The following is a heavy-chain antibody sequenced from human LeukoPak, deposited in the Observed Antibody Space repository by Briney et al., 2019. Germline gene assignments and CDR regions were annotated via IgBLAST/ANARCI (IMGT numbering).Heavy chain of an antibody. CDR2: TYYRSKWNK. D-gene: IGHD1-14*01. CDR3: AGTGGAAD. Sequence: SQTLSLTCAISGDSVSSNSAAWNWIRQPPSRGLEWLGRTYYRSKWNKNYAVSVKSRITINQDTSKNQFSLQLNSVTPEDTAVYYCAGTGGAADWGQGTLVTVSS. CDR1: GDSVSSNSAA. J-gene: IGHJ4*02. V-gene: IGHV6-1*01.